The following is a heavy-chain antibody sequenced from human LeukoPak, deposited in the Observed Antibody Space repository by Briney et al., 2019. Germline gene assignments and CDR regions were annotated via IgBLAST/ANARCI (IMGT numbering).Heavy chain of an antibody. J-gene: IGHJ4*02. Sequence: SQTLSLTCTVSGGSISSGGYYWTWIRQHPGQGLEWIGCIYYSGSTYYNPSLKSRVTISVNTSRNQVSLKLTSVTAADTAVYYCARGLYYTFWSGSYTEARFFDYWGQGTLVTVSS. V-gene: IGHV4-31*03. CDR1: GGSISSGGYY. D-gene: IGHD3-3*01. CDR3: ARGLYYTFWSGSYTEARFFDY. CDR2: IYYSGST.